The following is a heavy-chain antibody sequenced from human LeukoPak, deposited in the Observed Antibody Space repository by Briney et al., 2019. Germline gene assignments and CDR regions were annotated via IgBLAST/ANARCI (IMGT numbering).Heavy chain of an antibody. CDR1: GGSISSGSYY. J-gene: IGHJ4*02. CDR2: IYTSGST. CDR3: AREPVAMVPQDYYFDY. Sequence: SQTLSLTCTVSGGSISSGSYYWSWIRQPAGKGLEWIGRIYTSGSTNYNPSLKRRVTISVDTSKNQFSLKLSSVTAADTAVYYCAREPVAMVPQDYYFDYWGQGTLVTVSS. D-gene: IGHD5-18*01. V-gene: IGHV4-61*02.